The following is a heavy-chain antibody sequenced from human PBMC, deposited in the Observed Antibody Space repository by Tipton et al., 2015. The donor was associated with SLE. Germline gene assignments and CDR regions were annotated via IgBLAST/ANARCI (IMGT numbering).Heavy chain of an antibody. V-gene: IGHV4-39*01. J-gene: IGHJ3*02. CDR1: GGSISSSSYY. D-gene: IGHD3-9*01. CDR2: IYYSGST. CDR3: VRALRYFDLTRGAFDI. Sequence: TLSLTCTVSGGSISSSSYYWGWIRQPPGKGLEWIGSIYYSGSTYYNPSLNSRVTISVDTSKNQFSLKLSSVTAADTAVYYCVRALRYFDLTRGAFDIWGQGTMVTVSS.